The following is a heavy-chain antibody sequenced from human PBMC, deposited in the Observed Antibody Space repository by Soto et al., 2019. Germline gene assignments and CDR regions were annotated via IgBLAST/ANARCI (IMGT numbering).Heavy chain of an antibody. D-gene: IGHD3-3*01. V-gene: IGHV1-2*02. Sequence: ASVKVSCKASGYTFTGYYMHWVRQAPGQGLEWMGWINPNSGGTNYAQKFQGRVTMTRDTSISTAYMELSRLRSDDTAVYYCARVLGLSVIRFLDGLHGMDVWGQGTTVTVSS. CDR2: INPNSGGT. J-gene: IGHJ6*02. CDR3: ARVLGLSVIRFLDGLHGMDV. CDR1: GYTFTGYY.